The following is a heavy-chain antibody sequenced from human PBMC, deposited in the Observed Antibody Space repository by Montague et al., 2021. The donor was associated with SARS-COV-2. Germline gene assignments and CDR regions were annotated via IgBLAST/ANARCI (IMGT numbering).Heavy chain of an antibody. Sequence: SETLSLTCTVSGGSISTYYWNWIRQFPGKGLEWIGYIDYSGSTNYNPSLQNRVIISVDRSKIQFSLKLNSVTAADTAIYYCARLPYDNSYGMDVWGQGTTVTVSS. CDR2: IDYSGST. V-gene: IGHV4-59*01. D-gene: IGHD3-9*01. J-gene: IGHJ6*02. CDR1: GGSISTYY. CDR3: ARLPYDNSYGMDV.